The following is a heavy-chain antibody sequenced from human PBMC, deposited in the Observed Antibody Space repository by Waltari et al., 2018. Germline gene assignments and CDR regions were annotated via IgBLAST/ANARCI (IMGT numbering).Heavy chain of an antibody. D-gene: IGHD6-13*01. Sequence: QVEVVESGGGVVQPGRSLRLSCAASGFPFSNHAMHWARQAPGKGLKWVAVISYVGLNKDNADSVKGRFTISRDNSENTMYLQMNSLRVEDTAVYYCARDRDIAASVRGATFDIWGQGTLVTVSS. J-gene: IGHJ3*02. V-gene: IGHV3-30*03. CDR1: GFPFSNHA. CDR2: ISYVGLNK. CDR3: ARDRDIAASVRGATFDI.